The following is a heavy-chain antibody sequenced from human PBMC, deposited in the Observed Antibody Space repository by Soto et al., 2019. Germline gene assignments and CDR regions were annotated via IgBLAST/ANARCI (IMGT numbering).Heavy chain of an antibody. Sequence: QVQLLQSGAEVKKPGASVKVSCKASGYTFIDYYMHWVRQAPGQGPEWMGCINPKGGGTKYAQKFQAWVTMTWDTSISTAYMELNRLRSDDPAVYYCAREAVALTKDFDYWGQGTRVTVSS. D-gene: IGHD2-21*02. CDR3: AREAVALTKDFDY. V-gene: IGHV1-2*04. J-gene: IGHJ4*02. CDR1: GYTFIDYY. CDR2: INPKGGGT.